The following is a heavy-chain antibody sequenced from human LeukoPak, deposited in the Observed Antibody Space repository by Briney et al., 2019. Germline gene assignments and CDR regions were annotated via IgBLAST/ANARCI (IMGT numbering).Heavy chain of an antibody. J-gene: IGHJ3*02. Sequence: GGSLRLSCAASGFSFSTYIMNWVRQAPGKGLEWVAIINSGGSVTYYADSVRGRFTISRDNAKNSLYLQMNSLRDEVTAVYYCVRDNDDYKDDDFVYAFDIWGQGTMVTVSS. D-gene: IGHD4-17*01. V-gene: IGHV3-48*02. CDR2: INSGGSVT. CDR3: VRDNDDYKDDDFVYAFDI. CDR1: GFSFSTYI.